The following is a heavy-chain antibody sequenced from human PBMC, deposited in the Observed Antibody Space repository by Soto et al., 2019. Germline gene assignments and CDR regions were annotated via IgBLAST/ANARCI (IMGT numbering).Heavy chain of an antibody. CDR1: GYTFTSYG. D-gene: IGHD6-6*01. V-gene: IGHV1-18*04. J-gene: IGHJ6*04. Sequence: ASVKVSCKASGYTFTSYGISWVRQAPGQGLEWMGWISAYNGNTNYAQKLQGRVTMTTDTSRSTAYMERRGLRSDDTAVYYCGRASSGSDVGGKGTADTVSS. CDR2: ISAYNGNT. CDR3: GRASSGSDV.